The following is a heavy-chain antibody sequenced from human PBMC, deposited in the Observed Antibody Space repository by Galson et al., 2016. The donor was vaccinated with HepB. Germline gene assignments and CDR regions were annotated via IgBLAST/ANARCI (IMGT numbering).Heavy chain of an antibody. CDR1: GDSVSSNSAG. J-gene: IGHJ4*02. D-gene: IGHD7-27*01. V-gene: IGHV6-1*01. Sequence: CAISGDSVSSNSAGWYWIRQTPSRGLECLGRTYYRSNWHNDYAESVKSRITINPDTSKNQFSLHLNSVTPEDTAVYYCARSYLLGRGFGWWVQGTLVTVSS. CDR2: TYYRSNWHN. CDR3: ARSYLLGRGFGW.